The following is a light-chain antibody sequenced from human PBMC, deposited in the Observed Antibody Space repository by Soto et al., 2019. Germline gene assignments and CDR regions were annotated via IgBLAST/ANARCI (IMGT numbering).Light chain of an antibody. V-gene: IGKV3-15*01. CDR2: SAS. Sequence: IVMTQSPATLSVSPGERATLSCRASQSISSELAWYQQKPGQPPRLLIYSASTRATGVPARFTGSGSGSEFTLTISGLQSEDFAVYYGQQGHNWPLTFGQGTRLEI. CDR1: QSISSE. J-gene: IGKJ2*01. CDR3: QQGHNWPLT.